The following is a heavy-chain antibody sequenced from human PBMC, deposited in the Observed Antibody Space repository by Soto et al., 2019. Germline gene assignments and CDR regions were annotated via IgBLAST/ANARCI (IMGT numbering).Heavy chain of an antibody. CDR1: GFTFSSYA. V-gene: IGHV3-23*01. D-gene: IGHD6-13*01. J-gene: IGHJ4*02. Sequence: EVQLLESGGGLVQPGGSLRLSCAASGFTFSSYAMRWVRQAPRKGLEWVSAVSGSGGSTYYADSVKGRFTISRDNSKNTLSLQMNSLRGEYPAVYYCAMRGPGTYFDYWGQGTLVTVSS. CDR3: AMRGPGTYFDY. CDR2: VSGSGGST.